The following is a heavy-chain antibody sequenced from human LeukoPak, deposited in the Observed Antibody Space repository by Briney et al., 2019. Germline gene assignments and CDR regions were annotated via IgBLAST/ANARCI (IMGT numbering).Heavy chain of an antibody. D-gene: IGHD2-21*02. CDR3: ARDGCGGDCYSFHYYYGMDV. J-gene: IGHJ6*02. V-gene: IGHV1-18*01. Sequence: ASVKVSCKASGYTFTSYGISWVRQAPGQGLEWVGWISAYKGNTNYAQKLQGRVTMTTDTSTSTAYMELRSLRSDDTAVYYCARDGCGGDCYSFHYYYGMDVWGQGTTVTVSS. CDR1: GYTFTSYG. CDR2: ISAYKGNT.